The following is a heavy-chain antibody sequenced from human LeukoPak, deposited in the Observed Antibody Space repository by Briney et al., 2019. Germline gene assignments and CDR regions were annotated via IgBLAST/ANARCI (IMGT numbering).Heavy chain of an antibody. Sequence: SETLSLTCTVSGASMSDYYWSWIRQPPGKGLEWNGYFYYTGSTNYNPSRKSRVTMSVDTSKNQISLKLSSVTAADSAVYYCVRRVRYFGQNDYWGQGTLVTVSS. CDR1: GASMSDYY. CDR2: FYYTGST. CDR3: VRRVRYFGQNDY. J-gene: IGHJ4*02. D-gene: IGHD3-9*01. V-gene: IGHV4-59*08.